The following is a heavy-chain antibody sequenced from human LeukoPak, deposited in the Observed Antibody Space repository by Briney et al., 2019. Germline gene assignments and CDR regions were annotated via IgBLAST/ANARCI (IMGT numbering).Heavy chain of an antibody. CDR3: ARDRGITVFGVVMDV. D-gene: IGHD3-3*01. Sequence: ASVKVSCKASGYTFTNNYMHWVRQAPGQGLEWMGIINPSDGGTNYAQKFQGRVTLTRDMPTSTVYMELSSLRSEDTAVYYCARDRGITVFGVVMDVWGKGTTVTVSS. CDR2: INPSDGGT. J-gene: IGHJ6*04. CDR1: GYTFTNNY. V-gene: IGHV1-46*01.